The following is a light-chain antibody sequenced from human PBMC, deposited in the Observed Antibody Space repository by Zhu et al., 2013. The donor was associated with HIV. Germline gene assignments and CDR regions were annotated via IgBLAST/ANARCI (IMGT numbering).Light chain of an antibody. CDR1: QSVTSNY. V-gene: IGKV3-20*01. J-gene: IGKJ1*01. Sequence: EIVLTQSPGTLSLSPGERATLSCRASQSVTSNYLAWYRQKPGQAPRLLLYGVSNRATGIPDRFSGSGSGTDFTLTISRLEPEDFAVYYCQQYGSSPRTFGQGTKVEIK. CDR2: GVS. CDR3: QQYGSSPRT.